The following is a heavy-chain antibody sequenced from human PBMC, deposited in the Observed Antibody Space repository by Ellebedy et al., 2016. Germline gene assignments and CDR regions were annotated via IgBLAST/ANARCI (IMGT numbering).Heavy chain of an antibody. CDR2: IKHSGST. CDR1: GASFSGYY. V-gene: IGHV4-34*01. J-gene: IGHJ4*02. CDR3: ARVFGAPPRVGGSSGSYDPLTFDY. Sequence: SQTLSLTXAVYGASFSGYYWSWIRQLPGKGLEWIGEIKHSGSTNYNPSLKSRVTISVDTSKNQFSLKLSSVTAADTAVCYCARVFGAPPRVGGSSGSYDPLTFDYWGQGTLVTVSS. D-gene: IGHD1-26*01.